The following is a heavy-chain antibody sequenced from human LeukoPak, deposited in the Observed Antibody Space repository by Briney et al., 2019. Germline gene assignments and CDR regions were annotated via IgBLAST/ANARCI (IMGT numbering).Heavy chain of an antibody. CDR2: TYYRSKWYN. Sequence: SQTLSLTCAISGDSVSSNSAAWNWIRQSPSRGLEWLGRTYYRSKWYNDYAVSVKSRITINPDTSKNQFSLQLNSVTPEDTVVYYCASAGGIFGVVIINYFDYWGQGTLVTVSS. CDR3: ASAGGIFGVVIINYFDY. J-gene: IGHJ4*02. D-gene: IGHD3-3*01. CDR1: GDSVSSNSAA. V-gene: IGHV6-1*01.